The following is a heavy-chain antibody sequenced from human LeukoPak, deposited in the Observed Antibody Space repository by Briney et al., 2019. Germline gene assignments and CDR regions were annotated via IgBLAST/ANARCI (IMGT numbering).Heavy chain of an antibody. V-gene: IGHV6-1*01. CDR3: ARFGRTYYYDSSGYYRYFDY. D-gene: IGHD3-22*01. Sequence: SQTLSLTCAISGDSVSSNSAAWNWIRQSPSRGLEWLGRTYYRSKWYNDYAVSVKSRITINPDTSKNQFSLQLNSVTPEDTAVYYCARFGRTYYYDSSGYYRYFDYWGQGTLVTASS. CDR2: TYYRSKWYN. CDR1: GDSVSSNSAA. J-gene: IGHJ4*02.